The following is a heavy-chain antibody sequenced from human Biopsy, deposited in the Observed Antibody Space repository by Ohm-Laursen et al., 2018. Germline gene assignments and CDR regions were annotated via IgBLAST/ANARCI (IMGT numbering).Heavy chain of an antibody. Sequence: TLSLTCTVSGDDSLASYYWSWIRQSPEKGLEWIGFVFHSGLTSYHPSLRSRVSISVDSSKNQFYLNLSSLTPADTAVYFCARGYGGSSRYFDLWGRGTQVTVSS. CDR3: ARGYGGSSRYFDL. V-gene: IGHV4-59*01. CDR1: GDDSLASYY. D-gene: IGHD3-16*01. CDR2: VFHSGLT. J-gene: IGHJ2*01.